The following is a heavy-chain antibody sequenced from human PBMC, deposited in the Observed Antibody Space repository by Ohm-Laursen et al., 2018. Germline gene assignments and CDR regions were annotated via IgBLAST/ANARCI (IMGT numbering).Heavy chain of an antibody. Sequence: SLRLSCAASGFTFNSYNMAWVRQAPGKGLEWVSFISHSGNFEQYIDSVKGRFTVSRDGAKSSLYLQMNSLRVVDTAVYYCARDKSLETRAFDVWGQGTVVTVSS. CDR2: ISHSGNFE. V-gene: IGHV3-48*03. D-gene: IGHD3-3*01. CDR3: ARDKSLETRAFDV. CDR1: GFTFNSYN. J-gene: IGHJ3*01.